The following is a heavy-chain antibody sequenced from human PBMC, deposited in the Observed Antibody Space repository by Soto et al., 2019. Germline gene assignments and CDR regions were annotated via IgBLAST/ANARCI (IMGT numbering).Heavy chain of an antibody. V-gene: IGHV1-18*04. CDR1: GDTFSNYG. D-gene: IGHD6-13*01. CDR3: ATSSPRGSHGPDHSGMDV. CDR2: ISAYNGAT. J-gene: IGHJ6*02. Sequence: QVQLVQSGPEVRKPGASVTVSCTTSGDTFSNYGINWVRQAPGQGLEWMGWISAYNGATSFAQKFQGRVTMTTDTSTTTAFMDLRSLRSEDTAVYFCATSSPRGSHGPDHSGMDVWGQGTPVTVSS.